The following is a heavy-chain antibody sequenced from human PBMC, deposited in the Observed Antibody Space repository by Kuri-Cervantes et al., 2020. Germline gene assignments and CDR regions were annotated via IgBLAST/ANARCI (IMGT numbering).Heavy chain of an antibody. Sequence: GGSLRLSCAASGFAFSTHSMTWLRQAPGKGLEWVANINPDGRDKNYLDSVKGRFTISRDNAKNSLDLQMNSLRVEDTAVFYCARHGQVPTDWGQGTLVTVSS. V-gene: IGHV3-7*01. CDR2: INPDGRDK. D-gene: IGHD4/OR15-4a*01. CDR1: GFAFSTHS. CDR3: ARHGQVPTD. J-gene: IGHJ4*02.